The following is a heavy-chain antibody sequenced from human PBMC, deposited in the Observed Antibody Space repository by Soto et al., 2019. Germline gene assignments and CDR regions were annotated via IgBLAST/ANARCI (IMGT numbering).Heavy chain of an antibody. CDR1: GYTFTRYT. Sequence: ASVKVSCKASGYTFTRYTMNWVRQAPGQRLEWMGWINPDNGNTKSSQKFQDRVIITRDTSASTAYMDLSSLRSGDTAVYYCARGIATGQLDPWGQGTLVTVSS. CDR3: ARGIATGQLDP. CDR2: INPDNGNT. D-gene: IGHD2-15*01. V-gene: IGHV1-3*01. J-gene: IGHJ5*02.